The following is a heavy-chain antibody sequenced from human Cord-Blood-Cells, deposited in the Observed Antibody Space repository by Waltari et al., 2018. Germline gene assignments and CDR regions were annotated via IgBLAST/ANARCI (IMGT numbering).Heavy chain of an antibody. J-gene: IGHJ4*02. V-gene: IGHV1-69*01. CDR3: ARGDIVATFDY. Sequence: QLQLVQSGAGGKKPGSSVKVSCKPYGGSYSSYAIIWVRQAPGQGLEWMGGIIPNLATANYAQKFQGRVTITADVSTRTAYMGLSSLISEDTAVYYCARGDIVATFDYWGQGTLLTVSS. D-gene: IGHD5-12*01. CDR1: GGSYSSYA. CDR2: IIPNLATA.